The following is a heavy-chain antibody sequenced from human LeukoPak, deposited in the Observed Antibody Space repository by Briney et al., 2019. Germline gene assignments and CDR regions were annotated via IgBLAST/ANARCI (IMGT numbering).Heavy chain of an antibody. CDR2: IYPGDSDT. D-gene: IGHD5-24*01. CDR1: GYRFTSYW. V-gene: IGHV5-51*01. CDR3: ARKMATIYYYYGMDV. J-gene: IGHJ6*02. Sequence: GESLKISCKGSGYRFTSYWIGWVRQMPGKGLEWMGIIYPGDSDTRYSPSFQGQVTISADKSISTAYLQWSSLKASDTAMYYCARKMATIYYYYGMDVWGQGTTVTVSS.